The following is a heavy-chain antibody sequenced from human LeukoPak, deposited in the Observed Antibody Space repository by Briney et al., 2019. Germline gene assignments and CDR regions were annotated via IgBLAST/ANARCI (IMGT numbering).Heavy chain of an antibody. CDR1: GGSISSSSYY. D-gene: IGHD1-26*01. CDR2: IYYSGST. J-gene: IGHJ4*02. V-gene: IGHV4-39*01. CDR3: AGGLGATLY. Sequence: SETLSLTCTVSGGSISSSSYYWGWIRQPPGKGLEWIGSIYYSGSTYYNPSLKSRVTISVDTSKNQFSLKLSSVTAADTAVYYCAGGLGATLYWGQGTLVTVSS.